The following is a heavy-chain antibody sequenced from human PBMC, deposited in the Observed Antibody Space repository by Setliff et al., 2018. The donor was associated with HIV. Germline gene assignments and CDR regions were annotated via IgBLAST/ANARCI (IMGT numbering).Heavy chain of an antibody. CDR2: ISSSGSTI. J-gene: IGHJ3*02. CDR1: RFTFSSYE. CDR3: ARGDYDYVWGSYRDAFDI. D-gene: IGHD3-16*02. V-gene: IGHV3-48*03. Sequence: GGSLRLSCAASRFTFSSYEMNWVRQAPGKGLEWVSYISSSGSTIYYADSVKGRFTISRDNAKNSLYLQMNSLRAEDTAVYYCARGDYDYVWGSYRDAFDIWGQGTMVTVSS.